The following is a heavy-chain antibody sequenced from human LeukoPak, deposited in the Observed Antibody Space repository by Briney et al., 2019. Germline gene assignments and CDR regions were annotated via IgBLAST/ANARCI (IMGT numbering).Heavy chain of an antibody. CDR1: GFTVSSNY. J-gene: IGHJ3*02. V-gene: IGHV4-4*02. D-gene: IGHD3-10*01. CDR3: ASSDGSGTPLNAFDI. Sequence: AGGSLRLSCAASGFTVSSNYMSWVRQPPGKGLGWIGEIYHSGSTNYNPSLKSRVTISLDKSKNQFSLKLNSVTAADTAVYYCASSDGSGTPLNAFDIWGQGTMVTVSS. CDR2: IYHSGST.